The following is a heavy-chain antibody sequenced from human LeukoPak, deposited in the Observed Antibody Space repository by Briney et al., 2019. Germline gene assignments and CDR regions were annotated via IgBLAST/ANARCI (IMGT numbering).Heavy chain of an antibody. D-gene: IGHD1-14*01. V-gene: IGHV4-39*01. CDR2: IHYSGST. CDR1: GGSISSSSYY. Sequence: SETLSLTCTVSGGSISSSSYYWGWIRQPPGKGLEWIGSIHYSGSTYYNPSLKSRVTISVDTSKNQFSLKLSSVTAADTAVYYCARVTGVFDYWGQGTLVTVSS. J-gene: IGHJ4*02. CDR3: ARVTGVFDY.